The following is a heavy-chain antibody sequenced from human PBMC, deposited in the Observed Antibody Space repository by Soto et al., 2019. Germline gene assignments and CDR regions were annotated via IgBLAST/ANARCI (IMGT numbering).Heavy chain of an antibody. CDR1: GGTFSSYA. CDR2: IIPIFGTA. V-gene: IGHV1-69*06. J-gene: IGHJ3*02. CDR3: ASAPLESSGYYFAAFDI. D-gene: IGHD3-22*01. Sequence: QVQLVQSGAEVKKPGSSVKVSCKASGGTFSSYAISWVRQAPGQGLEWMGGIIPIFGTANYAQKFQGRVTITAEKSTLTAYMELSSLRSEDTAVYYCASAPLESSGYYFAAFDIWGQGTMVTVSS.